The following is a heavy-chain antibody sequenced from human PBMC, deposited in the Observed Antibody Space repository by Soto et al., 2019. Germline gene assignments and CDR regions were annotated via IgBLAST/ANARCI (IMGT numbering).Heavy chain of an antibody. D-gene: IGHD3-16*01. V-gene: IGHV4-34*01. CDR3: ARGRAVGVAAMINYFDY. CDR2: INHNTYT. CDR1: GGSFRNYY. J-gene: IGHJ4*02. Sequence: QVQLQQWGVGLLKPSETLSLTCAVYGGSFRNYYWSGIRQPPGKGLEWSGEINHNTYTNYNPFLKSRVILSVDTSKTQFSLRLSSVTAADTAVYYCARGRAVGVAAMINYFDYWGQGTLVTVSS.